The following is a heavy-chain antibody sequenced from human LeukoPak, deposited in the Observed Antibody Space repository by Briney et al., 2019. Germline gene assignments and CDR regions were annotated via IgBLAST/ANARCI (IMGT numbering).Heavy chain of an antibody. CDR3: AKLAHSPITSYDY. Sequence: PGGSLRLSCAASGFTFSSYWMTWVRQAPGKGLEWVANIKQDGSEKYYVDSVKGRFTISRDNVENALYLQMNSLRAEDSAVYYCAKLAHSPITSYDYWGQGTLVTVSS. D-gene: IGHD3-16*01. CDR2: IKQDGSEK. J-gene: IGHJ4*02. CDR1: GFTFSSYW. V-gene: IGHV3-7*01.